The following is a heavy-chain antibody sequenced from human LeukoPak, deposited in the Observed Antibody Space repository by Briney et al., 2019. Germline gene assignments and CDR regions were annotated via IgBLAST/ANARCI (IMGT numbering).Heavy chain of an antibody. CDR2: INHSGST. CDR1: GGSFSGYY. CDR3: ARGKSKRCYYDSSGYRNWYFDL. V-gene: IGHV4-34*01. Sequence: PSETLSLTCAVYGGSFSGYYWSWIRQPPGKGLEWIGEINHSGSTNYNPSLKSRVTISVDTSKNQFSLKLSSVTAADTAVYYCARGKSKRCYYDSSGYRNWYFDLWGRGTLVTVSS. D-gene: IGHD3-22*01. J-gene: IGHJ2*01.